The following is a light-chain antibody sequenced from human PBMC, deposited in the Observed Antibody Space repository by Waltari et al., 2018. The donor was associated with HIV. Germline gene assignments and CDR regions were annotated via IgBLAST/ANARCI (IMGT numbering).Light chain of an antibody. J-gene: IGLJ2*01. CDR2: NVS. CDR3: SSYTSSGPRYVL. V-gene: IGLV2-14*03. Sequence: SALTQPASVSASPGQSITISCSGTSGDVGGYNFVSWYQKHPGKAPKLIIYNVSSRPSGVSILFSGSRSANTASLTISGLQVEDEADYFCSSYTSSGPRYVLFGGGTRLTVL. CDR1: SGDVGGYNF.